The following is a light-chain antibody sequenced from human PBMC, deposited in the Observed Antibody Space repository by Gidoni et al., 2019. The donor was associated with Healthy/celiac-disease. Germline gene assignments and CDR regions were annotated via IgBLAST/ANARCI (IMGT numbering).Light chain of an antibody. CDR1: QSISSY. CDR3: QQSYSTPRT. J-gene: IGKJ1*01. CDR2: AAS. Sequence: DIQMTQTPYSRSASVGDRVTSTCRASQSISSYLNWYQQKPGKAPKLLIYAASSLQRGVPSRFSGSGSGTDFTLTISSLQPEDFATYYCQQSYSTPRTFGQXTKVEIK. V-gene: IGKV1-39*01.